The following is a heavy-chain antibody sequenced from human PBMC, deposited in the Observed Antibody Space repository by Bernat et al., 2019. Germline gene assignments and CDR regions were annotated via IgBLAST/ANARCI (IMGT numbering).Heavy chain of an antibody. Sequence: EVQLVESGGGLVQPGGSLRLSCAASGFTVSSNYMSWVRQAPGKGLEWVSVIYSGGSTYYADSGKGRFTISRHNSKNTLYLQTNSLRAEDTAVYYCARDHTDSSGYYYYYGMDVWGQGTTVTVSS. V-gene: IGHV3-53*04. CDR2: IYSGGST. CDR3: ARDHTDSSGYYYYYGMDV. J-gene: IGHJ6*02. D-gene: IGHD3-22*01. CDR1: GFTVSSNY.